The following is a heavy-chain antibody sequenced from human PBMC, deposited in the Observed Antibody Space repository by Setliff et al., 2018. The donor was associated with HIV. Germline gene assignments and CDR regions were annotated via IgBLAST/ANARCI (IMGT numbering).Heavy chain of an antibody. CDR3: ATRGYSYGYFDY. CDR1: GYTFTSYG. V-gene: IGHV1-18*01. D-gene: IGHD5-18*01. CDR2: ISGYNGNT. J-gene: IGHJ4*02. Sequence: GASVKVSCKASGYTFTSYGISWVRQAPGQGLEWMGWISGYNGNTNYAQNLQGRVTMTTDTSTSTAYMELRSLRSDDTAVYYCATRGYSYGYFDYWGQGTLVTVSS.